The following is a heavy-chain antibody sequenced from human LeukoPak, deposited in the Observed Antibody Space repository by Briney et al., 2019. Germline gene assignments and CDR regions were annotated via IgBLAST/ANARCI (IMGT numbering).Heavy chain of an antibody. D-gene: IGHD2-2*03. CDR2: ISYDGSNK. J-gene: IGHJ4*02. CDR3: ARDGYCSSTGCSAYFCDS. Sequence: VGSLRLSCAVSRFTFSRYAMHGVRQAPGKGVHWVAVISYDGSNKHYADSVKGRFTISRDNSKNTVYLQLNSLRPDDTALYYCARDGYCSSTGCSAYFCDSWGQGTLVSVSS. V-gene: IGHV3-30-3*01. CDR1: RFTFSRYA.